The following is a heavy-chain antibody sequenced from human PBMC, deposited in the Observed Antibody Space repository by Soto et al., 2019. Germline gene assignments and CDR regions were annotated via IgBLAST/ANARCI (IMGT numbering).Heavy chain of an antibody. J-gene: IGHJ5*02. CDR3: ARGRGTYSYPRGDH. V-gene: IGHV3-30-3*01. D-gene: IGHD1-26*01. CDR1: GFTFNSYA. CDR2: ISYDGGSK. Sequence: QVQLVESGGGVVQPGRSLRLSCAASGFTFNSYAMIWIRQAPGKGLEWVAVISYDGGSKYYGDSVKGRFTISRDNSKNTLYLQMNSLRAEDTAVYYCARGRGTYSYPRGDHWGQGTLVTVSS.